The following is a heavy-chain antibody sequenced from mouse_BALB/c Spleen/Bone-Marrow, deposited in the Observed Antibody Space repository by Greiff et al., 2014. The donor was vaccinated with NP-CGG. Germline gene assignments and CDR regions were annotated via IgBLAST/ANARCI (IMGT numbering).Heavy chain of an antibody. V-gene: IGHV1-4*01. D-gene: IGHD2-3*01. CDR3: APYDGNYNWYFDV. CDR2: IDPSSGYS. CDR1: GYTFTSYT. Sequence: VKLQESGAELARPGASVKMSCKASGYTFTSYTMHWIKQRPGQGLGWIGYIDPSSGYSNYNQKFKDKATLTADISSSTAYMQLSSLTSEDSAVYYCAPYDGNYNWYFDVWGAGTTVTVSS. J-gene: IGHJ1*01.